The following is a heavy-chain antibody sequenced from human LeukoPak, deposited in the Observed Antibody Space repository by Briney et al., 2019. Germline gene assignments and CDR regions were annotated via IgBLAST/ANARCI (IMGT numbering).Heavy chain of an antibody. CDR3: ARYVPLRSGYSYYFDY. J-gene: IGHJ4*02. D-gene: IGHD3-22*01. V-gene: IGHV4-59*01. Sequence: SETLSLTCTVSGGSISSYYWSWIRQPPGKGLEWIGYIYYSGSTNYNPSLKSRVTISVDTSKNQFSLKLSSVTAADTAVYYYARYVPLRSGYSYYFDYWGQGTLVTVSS. CDR2: IYYSGST. CDR1: GGSISSYY.